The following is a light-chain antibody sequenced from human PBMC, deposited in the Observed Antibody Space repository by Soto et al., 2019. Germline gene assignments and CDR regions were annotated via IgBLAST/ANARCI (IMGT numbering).Light chain of an antibody. J-gene: IGLJ1*01. V-gene: IGLV2-14*03. CDR2: DVN. CDR1: SSDVGGYNF. Sequence: QSALTQPASVSGSPGQSITISCTGTSSDVGGYNFVSWYQQHPGKVPKLMIFDVNSRPSGVSDRFSGSKSGNTASLTISGPQAEDEGDYYCRSYTSSSTHVFGSGTKLTVL. CDR3: RSYTSSSTHV.